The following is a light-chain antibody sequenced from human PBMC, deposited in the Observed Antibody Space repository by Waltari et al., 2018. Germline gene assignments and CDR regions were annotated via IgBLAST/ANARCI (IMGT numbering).Light chain of an antibody. CDR1: SGPVTRKNY. CDR3: VLYVGGVVAS. J-gene: IGLJ2*01. CDR2: NTN. V-gene: IGLV8-61*01. Sequence: QTVVTQEPSFSVSPGGTVTLTCALTSGPVTRKNYPTWYQQTPGQAPRPLIYNTNTRSSVVPDRFSGSILGNKAALTIAGAQADDESHYYCVLYVGGVVASFGGGTKLTVL.